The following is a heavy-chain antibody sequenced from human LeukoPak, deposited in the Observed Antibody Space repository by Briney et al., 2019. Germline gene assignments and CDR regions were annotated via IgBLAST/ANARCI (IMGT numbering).Heavy chain of an antibody. CDR2: SDYSGST. D-gene: IGHD1-1*01. CDR1: GVSISSNNNY. CDR3: VRREGRVNAPGPAYLQH. Sequence: PSETLSLTCTVSGVSISSNNNYWGWIRPSPGKGLEWIGSSDYSGSTYYNPSLKSRTTISVDTSKTQFSLKLSSVTAADTAVYFCVRREGRVNAPGPAYLQHWGQGTLVTVSS. V-gene: IGHV4-39*01. J-gene: IGHJ1*01.